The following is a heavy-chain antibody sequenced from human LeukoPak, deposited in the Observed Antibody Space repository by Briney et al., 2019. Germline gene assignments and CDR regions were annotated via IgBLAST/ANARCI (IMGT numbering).Heavy chain of an antibody. Sequence: ASVKVSCKASGYTFIDYYINWVRQAPGQGLEWMGWISPHSGGTNYAQKFQGRVTMTRDTSTSTAYILLSRLTSDDTAVYYCASGAHVRVYDSSAYYGHYWGQGTLVTVSS. CDR2: ISPHSGGT. CDR1: GYTFIDYY. D-gene: IGHD3-22*01. J-gene: IGHJ4*02. CDR3: ASGAHVRVYDSSAYYGHY. V-gene: IGHV1-2*02.